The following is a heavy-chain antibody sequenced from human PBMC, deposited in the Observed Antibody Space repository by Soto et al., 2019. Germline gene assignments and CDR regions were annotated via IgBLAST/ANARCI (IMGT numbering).Heavy chain of an antibody. CDR2: INPSGGST. D-gene: IGHD6-13*01. CDR1: GYTFTSYY. Sequence: ASVKVACKASGYTFTSYYMHWVRQAPGEGLEWMGIINPSGGSTSYAQKFQGRVTMTRDTSTSTVYMELSSLRSEDTAVYYCARGAVAAADLDAFDIWGQGTMVTVS. CDR3: ARGAVAAADLDAFDI. J-gene: IGHJ3*02. V-gene: IGHV1-46*01.